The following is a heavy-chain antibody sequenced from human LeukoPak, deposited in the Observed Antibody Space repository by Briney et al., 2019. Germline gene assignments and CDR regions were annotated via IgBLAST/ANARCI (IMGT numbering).Heavy chain of an antibody. CDR2: LYYSGST. J-gene: IGHJ4*02. CDR1: GGSIGSSSYY. D-gene: IGHD3-22*01. Sequence: SETLSLTCTVSGGSIGSSSYYWGWIRQPPGKGLEWIGSLYYSGSTYYNPSLESRVTISLNTSKNQFSLKLSSVTAADTAVYYCARDTASYYYDSSGYYSFDYWGQGTLVTVSS. CDR3: ARDTASYYYDSSGYYSFDY. V-gene: IGHV4-39*07.